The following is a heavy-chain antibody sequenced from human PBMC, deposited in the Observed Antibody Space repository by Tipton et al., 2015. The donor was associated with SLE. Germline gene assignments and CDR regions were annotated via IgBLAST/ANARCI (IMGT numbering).Heavy chain of an antibody. Sequence: LRLSCTVSGGSISSSGYYWNWVRRRPGKGLEWIGYMYHSGSTYYNPSLESRAFILADTSKNQFSLKLTSVTAADTAVYYCARERITTMTTGWFDPWGQGSLVTVSS. CDR1: GGSISSSGYY. V-gene: IGHV4-31*02. J-gene: IGHJ5*02. D-gene: IGHD4-17*01. CDR2: MYHSGST. CDR3: ARERITTMTTGWFDP.